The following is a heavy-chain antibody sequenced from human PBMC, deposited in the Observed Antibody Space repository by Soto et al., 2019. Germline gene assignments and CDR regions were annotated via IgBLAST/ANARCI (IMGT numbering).Heavy chain of an antibody. CDR1: GGSISGYY. J-gene: IGHJ6*02. D-gene: IGHD3-10*01. CDR3: ASGEGNTHGMDV. Sequence: SETLSLTCTVSGGSISGYYWTWIRQLPGKGMEWIGYISHSGSTEYNPSLKSRVTISKDTSNNQFSLILRSVTAADTAIYYCASGEGNTHGMDVWGQGTTVT. CDR2: ISHSGST. V-gene: IGHV4-59*01.